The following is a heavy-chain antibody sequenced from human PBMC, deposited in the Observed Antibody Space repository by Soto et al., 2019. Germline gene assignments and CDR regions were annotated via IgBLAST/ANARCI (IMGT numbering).Heavy chain of an antibody. CDR3: AIDCSGGSCYYDGMDV. V-gene: IGHV1-18*01. D-gene: IGHD2-15*01. J-gene: IGHJ6*02. CDR1: GYTFTSYG. CDR2: ISAYNGNT. Sequence: QVQLVQSGAEVKKPGASVKVSCKASGYTFTSYGISWVRQAPGQGLEWMGWISAYNGNTNYAQKLQGRVTMTTDTSTSTAYMELRSLSSDDTAVYYCAIDCSGGSCYYDGMDVWGQGTTVTVSS.